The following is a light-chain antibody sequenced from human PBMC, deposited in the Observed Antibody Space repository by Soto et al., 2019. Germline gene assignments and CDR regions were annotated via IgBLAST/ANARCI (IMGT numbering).Light chain of an antibody. CDR1: QALSNY. V-gene: IGKV1-9*01. CDR3: QQLSRYPLT. CDR2: AAS. Sequence: DIQLTQSPSALSASVGDTVTITCRASQALSNYLAWYQQKPGKAPDLLIYAASTLQSGVPSRFSGSGSETDFSLTIRALQPEDFATYYCQQLSRYPLTFGEGTKVDIK. J-gene: IGKJ4*01.